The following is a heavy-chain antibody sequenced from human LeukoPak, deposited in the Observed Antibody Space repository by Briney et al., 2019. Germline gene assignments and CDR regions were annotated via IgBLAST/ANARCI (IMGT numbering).Heavy chain of an antibody. CDR3: ARSAWGYAFDI. V-gene: IGHV4-59*10. D-gene: IGHD3-16*01. J-gene: IGHJ3*02. CDR2: IYTSGST. CDR1: GGSFSGYY. Sequence: KPSETLSLTCAVYGGSFSGYYWSWIRQPPGKGLEWIGRIYTSGSTNYNPSLKSRVTISVDTSKNQFSLRLTSVTAADTAVYYCARSAWGYAFDIWGQGTMVTVSS.